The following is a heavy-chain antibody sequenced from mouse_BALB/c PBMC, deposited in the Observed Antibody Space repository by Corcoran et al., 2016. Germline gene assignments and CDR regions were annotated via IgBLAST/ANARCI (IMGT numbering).Heavy chain of an antibody. Sequence: EVQLQHSGAELVKPGASVKLSCTASGFNIKDTYMHWVKQRPEQGLEWIGRIDPANGNTKYDPKFQGKATITADTSSNTAYLQLSSLTSEDTAVYYCARWDWYFDVWGAGTTVPVSS. CDR1: GFNIKDTY. V-gene: IGHV14-3*02. CDR2: IDPANGNT. J-gene: IGHJ1*01. CDR3: ARWDWYFDV.